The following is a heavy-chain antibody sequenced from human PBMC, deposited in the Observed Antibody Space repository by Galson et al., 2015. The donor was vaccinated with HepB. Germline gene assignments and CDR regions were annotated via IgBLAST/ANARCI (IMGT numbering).Heavy chain of an antibody. J-gene: IGHJ4*02. Sequence: LRLSCAASGFTVSSNYMSWVRQAPGKGLEWVSVIYSGGSTYYADSVKGRFTISRDNSKNTLYLQMNSLRAEDTAVYYCASTRRYCSSTSCYTPLQFDYWGQGTLVTVSS. D-gene: IGHD2-2*02. CDR2: IYSGGST. CDR1: GFTVSSNY. CDR3: ASTRRYCSSTSCYTPLQFDY. V-gene: IGHV3-66*01.